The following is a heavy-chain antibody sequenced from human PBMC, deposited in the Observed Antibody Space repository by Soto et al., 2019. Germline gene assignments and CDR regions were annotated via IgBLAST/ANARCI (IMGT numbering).Heavy chain of an antibody. CDR2: TYYRSKWYD. D-gene: IGHD1-1*01. J-gene: IGHJ3*02. V-gene: IGHV6-1*01. Sequence: QVQLQQSGPGLVKPSQTLSLTCVISGDSVSSNNVAWNWIRQSPSRGLEWLGRTYYRSKWYDNYAVSVKSRTTINADTSKNQFSLQLASVTPEDTAVYYCARETNSAIDIGGQGTMVTVS. CDR3: ARETNSAIDI. CDR1: GDSVSSNNVA.